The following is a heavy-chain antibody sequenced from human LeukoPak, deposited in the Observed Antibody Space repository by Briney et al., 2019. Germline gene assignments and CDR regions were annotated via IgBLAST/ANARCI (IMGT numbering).Heavy chain of an antibody. CDR3: ARVYSSSWYPRNWFDP. Sequence: GASVKVSCKASGYTLTSYGISWVRQAPGQGLEWMGWISAYNGNTNYAQKLQGRVTMTTDTSTSTAYMELRSLRSDDTAVYYCARVYSSSWYPRNWFDPWGQGTLVTVSS. CDR1: GYTLTSYG. CDR2: ISAYNGNT. V-gene: IGHV1-18*01. J-gene: IGHJ5*02. D-gene: IGHD6-13*01.